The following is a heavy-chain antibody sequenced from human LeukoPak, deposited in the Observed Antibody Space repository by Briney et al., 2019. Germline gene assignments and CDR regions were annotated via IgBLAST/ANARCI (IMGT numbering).Heavy chain of an antibody. V-gene: IGHV1-18*01. CDR1: GYTFTSYG. CDR2: ISAYNGNT. Sequence: ASVKVSCKASGYTFTSYGISWVRQAPGQGLEWMGWISAYNGNTNYAQKLQGRVTMTTDTSTSTAYMGLRSLRSDDTAVYYCARTPYYYDSSGYYWGDYYYYYGMDVWGQGTTVTVSS. J-gene: IGHJ6*02. D-gene: IGHD3-22*01. CDR3: ARTPYYYDSSGYYWGDYYYYYGMDV.